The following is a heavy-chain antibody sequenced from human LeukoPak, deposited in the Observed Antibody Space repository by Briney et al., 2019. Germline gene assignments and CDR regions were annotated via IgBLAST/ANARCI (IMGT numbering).Heavy chain of an antibody. V-gene: IGHV3-7*01. CDR1: GFTFTDYF. Sequence: QTGGSLRLSCVASGFTFTDYFMSWVRQAPGKGLEWVASIKHNGGEKYYVDSVKGRFTISRDNAKNSLYLEMSGLRVEDTAVYYCARDRGWRSSGYYLYHFDYWGQGTLVTFAS. D-gene: IGHD3-22*01. CDR3: ARDRGWRSSGYYLYHFDY. CDR2: IKHNGGEK. J-gene: IGHJ4*02.